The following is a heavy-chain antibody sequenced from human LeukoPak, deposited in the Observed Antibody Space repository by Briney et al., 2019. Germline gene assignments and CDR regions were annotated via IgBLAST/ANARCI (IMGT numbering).Heavy chain of an antibody. J-gene: IGHJ6*03. V-gene: IGHV4-34*01. CDR2: INHSGST. CDR3: ARGRRRGSGSYMYYYYMDV. CDR1: GGSFSGYY. D-gene: IGHD3-10*01. Sequence: SETLSLTCAVYGGSFSGYYWSWIRQPPGKGLEWIGEINHSGSTNYNPSLKGRVTISVDTSKNQFSLKLSSVTAADTAVYYCARGRRRGSGSYMYYYYMDVWGKGTTVTVSS.